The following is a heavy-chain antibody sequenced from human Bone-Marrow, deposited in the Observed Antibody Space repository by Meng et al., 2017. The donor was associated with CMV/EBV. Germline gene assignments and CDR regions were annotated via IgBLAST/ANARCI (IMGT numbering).Heavy chain of an antibody. CDR2: ISSSSSYI. J-gene: IGHJ6*02. CDR1: GFTFSDYY. Sequence: GESLKISCAASGFTFSDYYMSWIRQAPGKGLEWVSSISSSSSYIYYADSVKGRFTVSRDNAKNSLYLQMNSLRAEDTAVYYCARDFPTGTYDFWSGYFYYYGMDVWGQGTTVTVYS. V-gene: IGHV3-11*06. D-gene: IGHD3-3*01. CDR3: ARDFPTGTYDFWSGYFYYYGMDV.